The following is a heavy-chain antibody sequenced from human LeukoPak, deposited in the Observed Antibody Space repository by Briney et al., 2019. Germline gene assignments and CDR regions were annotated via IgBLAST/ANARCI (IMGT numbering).Heavy chain of an antibody. CDR3: AKAASSSWPSYYYGMDV. D-gene: IGHD6-13*01. J-gene: IGHJ6*02. CDR2: ITGSGGNT. CDR1: GFTFSSYW. V-gene: IGHV3-23*01. Sequence: GGSLRLSCAASGFTFSSYWMSWVRQAPGKGLEWVSVITGSGGNTYYADSVKGRFTISKDNSKNTVYLQMSSLRVDDTAVYYCAKAASSSWPSYYYGMDVWGQGTTVTVSS.